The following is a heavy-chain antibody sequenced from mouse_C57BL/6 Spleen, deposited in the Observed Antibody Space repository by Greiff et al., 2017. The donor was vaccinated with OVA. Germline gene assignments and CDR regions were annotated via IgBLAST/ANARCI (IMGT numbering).Heavy chain of an antibody. D-gene: IGHD1-1*01. Sequence: QVQLQQPGAELVMPGASVKLSCKASGYTFTSYWMHWVKQRPGQGLEWIGEIAPSDSYTNYNQKFKGKSTLTVDKSSSTAYMQLSSLTAEDSAVYYCARSPYYYGSSYYFDYWGQGTTLTVSS. CDR1: GYTFTSYW. CDR3: ARSPYYYGSSYYFDY. CDR2: IAPSDSYT. V-gene: IGHV1-69*01. J-gene: IGHJ2*01.